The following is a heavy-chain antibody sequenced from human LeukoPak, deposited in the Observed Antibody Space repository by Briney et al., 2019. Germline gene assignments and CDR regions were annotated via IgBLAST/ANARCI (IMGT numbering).Heavy chain of an antibody. J-gene: IGHJ5*02. Sequence: SETLSLTCAVSGGSISSSNWWSWVRQPPGKGLEWIGYIYYSGSTNYNPSLKSRVTISVDTSKNQFSLKLSSVTAADTAVYYCARDRSSGWYWFDPWGQGTLVTVSS. CDR3: ARDRSSGWYWFDP. CDR1: GGSISSSNW. V-gene: IGHV4-4*02. D-gene: IGHD6-19*01. CDR2: IYYSGST.